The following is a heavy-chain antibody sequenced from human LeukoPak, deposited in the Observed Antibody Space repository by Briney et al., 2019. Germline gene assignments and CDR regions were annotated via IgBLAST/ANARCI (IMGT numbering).Heavy chain of an antibody. CDR2: IRSKANSYAT. V-gene: IGHV3-73*01. J-gene: IGHJ4*02. Sequence: GGSLRLSCAASGFTFSGSAMHWVRQASGKGLEWVGRIRSKANSYATAYAASVKGRFTISRDDSKNTLYLQMNSLRAEDTAVYYCAKDRMIVVVITTFDYWGQGTLVTVSS. D-gene: IGHD3-22*01. CDR3: AKDRMIVVVITTFDY. CDR1: GFTFSGSA.